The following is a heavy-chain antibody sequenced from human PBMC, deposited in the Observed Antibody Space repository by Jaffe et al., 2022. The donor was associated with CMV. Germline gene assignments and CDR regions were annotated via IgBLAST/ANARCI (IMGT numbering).Heavy chain of an antibody. CDR2: IYYSGST. V-gene: IGHV4-59*01. CDR1: GGSISSYY. D-gene: IGHD3-22*01. J-gene: IGHJ4*02. Sequence: QVQLQESGPGLVKPSETLSLTCTVSGGSISSYYWSWIRQPPGKGLEWIGYIYYSGSTNYNPSLKSRVTISVDTSKNQFSLKLSSVTAADTAVYYCARVRSGYYGEFLAYYFDYWGQGTLVTVSS. CDR3: ARVRSGYYGEFLAYYFDY.